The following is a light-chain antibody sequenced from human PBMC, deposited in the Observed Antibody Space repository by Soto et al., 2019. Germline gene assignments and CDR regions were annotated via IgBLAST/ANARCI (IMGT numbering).Light chain of an antibody. V-gene: IGKV1-39*01. CDR2: AAS. J-gene: IGKJ1*01. CDR1: QSITTF. Sequence: DIQVTQSPSSLSASVGDRVTITCRASQSITTFLNWYQQKPGNAPKLLIYAASSLQTGVPSRFSGSGSGTDFTLTISSLQREDFATYYCQQAYGAPPTFGQGTKVAIK. CDR3: QQAYGAPPT.